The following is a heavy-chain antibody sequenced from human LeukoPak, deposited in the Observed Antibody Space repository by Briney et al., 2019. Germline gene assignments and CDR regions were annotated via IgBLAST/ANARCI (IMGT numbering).Heavy chain of an antibody. V-gene: IGHV1-69*06. CDR3: ARDRIAVAGRKYYYYMDV. Sequence: SVKVSCKASGGTFSSYAISWVRQAPGQGLEWMGGIIPSLGTANYAQKFKGRVTITADKSTSTAYMKLSSLRSEDTAVYYCARDRIAVAGRKYYYYMDVWGKGTTVTVSS. J-gene: IGHJ6*03. CDR1: GGTFSSYA. CDR2: IIPSLGTA. D-gene: IGHD6-19*01.